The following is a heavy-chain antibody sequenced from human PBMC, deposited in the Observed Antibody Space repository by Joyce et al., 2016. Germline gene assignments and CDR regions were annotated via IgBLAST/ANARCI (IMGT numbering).Heavy chain of an antibody. Sequence: EVQLVPSGAEVKKPGESLKISCKGSGYSFTNYYIGWVRQMPGKGLEWVGIIDPGDSENRYGPSVQGQVTISVDKSITTAYLQWSSLKASDTAMYYCATVVVTGGSFGLDIWGQGTMVTVSS. D-gene: IGHD2-21*02. CDR2: IDPGDSEN. V-gene: IGHV5-51*01. CDR3: ATVVVTGGSFGLDI. J-gene: IGHJ3*02. CDR1: GYSFTNYY.